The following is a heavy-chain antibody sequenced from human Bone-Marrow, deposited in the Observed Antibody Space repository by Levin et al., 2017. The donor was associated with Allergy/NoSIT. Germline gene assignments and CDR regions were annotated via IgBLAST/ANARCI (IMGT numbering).Heavy chain of an antibody. CDR2: ISGSGGST. J-gene: IGHJ3*02. V-gene: IGHV3-23*01. CDR3: AKDLFVVVPAARGAFDI. Sequence: PGESLKISCAASGFTFSSYAMSWVRQAPGKGLEWVSAISGSGGSTYYADSVKGRFTISRDNSKNTLYLQMNSLRAEDTAVYYCAKDLFVVVPAARGAFDIWGQGTMVTVSS. D-gene: IGHD2-2*01. CDR1: GFTFSSYA.